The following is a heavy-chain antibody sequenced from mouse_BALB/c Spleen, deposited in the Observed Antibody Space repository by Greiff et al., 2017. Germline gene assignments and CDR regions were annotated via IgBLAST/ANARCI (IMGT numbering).Heavy chain of an antibody. V-gene: IGHV1-7*01. J-gene: IGHJ2*01. D-gene: IGHD1-2*01. CDR1: GYTFTSYW. CDR2: INPSTGYT. Sequence: QVHVKQSGAELAKPGASVKMSCKASGYTFTSYWMHWVKQRPGQGLEWIGYINPSTGYTEYNQKFKDKATLTADKSSSTAYMQLSSLTSEDSAVYYCARCGSLLRRQVDCWGQGTTLTVSS. CDR3: ARCGSLLRRQVDC.